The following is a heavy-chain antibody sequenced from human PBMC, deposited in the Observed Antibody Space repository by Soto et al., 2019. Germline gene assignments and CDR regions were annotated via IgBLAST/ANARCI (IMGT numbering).Heavy chain of an antibody. CDR1: GYTFTSYG. Sequence: ASVKVSCKASGYTFTSYGISWVRQAPGQGLEWMGWISAYNGNTNYAQKLQGRVTMTTDTSTSTAYMELRSLRSDDTAVYYCARDLRAYYDFWSGYSCFDYWGQGTLVTVSS. CDR2: ISAYNGNT. D-gene: IGHD3-3*01. CDR3: ARDLRAYYDFWSGYSCFDY. J-gene: IGHJ4*02. V-gene: IGHV1-18*01.